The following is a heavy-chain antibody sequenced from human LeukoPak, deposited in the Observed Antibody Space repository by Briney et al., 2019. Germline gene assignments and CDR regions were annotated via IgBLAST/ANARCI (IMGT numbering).Heavy chain of an antibody. J-gene: IGHJ6*02. CDR1: GFSFSSYA. CDR3: AKSPRITIFGVVMPLDV. Sequence: AGSLTLSCAASGFSFSSYAMSWVRQAPAKGLELVSAISGSRGSTYYADSVKGRFTISRDNSKNTLYLQMNSLRAEDTAVYYCAKSPRITIFGVVMPLDVWGQGTTVTVSS. CDR2: ISGSRGST. D-gene: IGHD3-3*01. V-gene: IGHV3-23*01.